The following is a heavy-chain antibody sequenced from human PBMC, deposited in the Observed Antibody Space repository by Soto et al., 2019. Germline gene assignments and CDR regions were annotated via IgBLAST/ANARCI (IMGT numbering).Heavy chain of an antibody. D-gene: IGHD6-6*01. CDR1: GYSFASYW. Sequence: GESLKISCQGSGYSFASYWIGWVRQMPATGLGWMGIIYPGDSDTRYSPSFQGQVTISADKSLRTAYLQWTSLKASDTALYYCARTRSFTLGFYYDGMDVWGQGTTVTVSS. J-gene: IGHJ6*02. CDR2: IYPGDSDT. V-gene: IGHV5-51*01. CDR3: ARTRSFTLGFYYDGMDV.